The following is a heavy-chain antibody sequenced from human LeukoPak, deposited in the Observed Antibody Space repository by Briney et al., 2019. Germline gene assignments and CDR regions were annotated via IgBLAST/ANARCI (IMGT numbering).Heavy chain of an antibody. CDR3: ARGGCSSTSCYPDY. CDR2: IIPIFGTA. V-gene: IGHV1-69*05. J-gene: IGHJ4*01. D-gene: IGHD2-2*01. Sequence: SVKVSCKASGGTFSSYAISWVRQAPGQGLEWMGGIIPIFGTANYAQKLQGRVTMTTDTSTSTAYMELRSLRSDDTAVYYCARGGCSSTSCYPDYWGHGTLVTVSS. CDR1: GGTFSSYA.